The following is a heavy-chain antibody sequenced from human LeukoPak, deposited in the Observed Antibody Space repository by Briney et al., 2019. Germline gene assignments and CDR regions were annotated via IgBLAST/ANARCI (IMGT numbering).Heavy chain of an antibody. CDR3: ARDTGYYPHWYFDL. D-gene: IGHD3-9*01. V-gene: IGHV4-61*08. CDR2: IYYSGST. CDR1: GGSISSGGYS. J-gene: IGHJ2*01. Sequence: SQTLSLACAVSGGSISSGGYSWSWIRQPPGKGLEWIGYIYYSGSTNYNPSLKSRVTISVDTSKSQFSLKLSSVTAADTAVYYCARDTGYYPHWYFDLWGRGTLVTVSS.